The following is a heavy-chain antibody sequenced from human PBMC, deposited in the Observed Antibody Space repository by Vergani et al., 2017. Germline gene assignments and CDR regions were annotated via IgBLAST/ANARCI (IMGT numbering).Heavy chain of an antibody. V-gene: IGHV5-51*01. Sequence: EVQLVQSGAEVKKPGESLTISCKGSGYSFTSYWIGWVRQMPGKGLEWMGIIYPGDSDTRYSPSFQGQVTISADKSISTAYLQCSSLKASDTAMYYCARLPVVPAAMDYYYYGMDVWGQGTTVTVSS. CDR3: ARLPVVPAAMDYYYYGMDV. J-gene: IGHJ6*02. D-gene: IGHD2-2*01. CDR2: IYPGDSDT. CDR1: GYSFTSYW.